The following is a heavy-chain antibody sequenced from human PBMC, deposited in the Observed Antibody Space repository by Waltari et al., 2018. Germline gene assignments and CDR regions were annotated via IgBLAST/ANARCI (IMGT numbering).Heavy chain of an antibody. J-gene: IGHJ3*02. CDR1: VDSSIIYY. CDR2: VYSTAST. D-gene: IGHD3-16*02. CDR3: ATASTDDRYAFDI. Sequence: QVQLQESGPGLVKPSENLSLPCRVSAVAVDSSIIYYWSVIRQPAGRGLEWIGLVYSTASTRSNPSLESRVTMSVDMSKKQFSLRLRSVTAADTAVYYCATASTDDRYAFDIWGQGTVVTVSS. V-gene: IGHV4-4*07.